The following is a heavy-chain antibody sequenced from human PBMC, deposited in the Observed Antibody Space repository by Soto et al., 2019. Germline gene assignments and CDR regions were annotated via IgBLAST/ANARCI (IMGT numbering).Heavy chain of an antibody. CDR3: ARGVGGEPLLNWFDP. Sequence: QVQLVQSGAEVKKPGASVKISCKASGYTFTTYYIHWVRQAPGQGLEWVGILNPSGGSTSNAQKFQGRVTMTRDMSTDTAFMELSSLRSEDTAVYYCARGVGGEPLLNWFDPWGPGTLVTVSS. V-gene: IGHV1-46*01. CDR1: GYTFTTYY. D-gene: IGHD1-26*01. J-gene: IGHJ5*02. CDR2: LNPSGGST.